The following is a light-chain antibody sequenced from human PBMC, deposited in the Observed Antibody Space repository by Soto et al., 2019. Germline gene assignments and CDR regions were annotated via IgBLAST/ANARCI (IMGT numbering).Light chain of an antibody. CDR1: QSVSSN. Sequence: EIVLTQSPGTLSLSPGERATLSCRASQSVSSNLAWYQQKPGQAPRLLIFGASKRATGIPDRFSGSGSGRDFTLTISGLEPEDFAVYYCQQYGSSPLISFGQGTRLEIK. V-gene: IGKV3-20*01. CDR3: QQYGSSPLIS. CDR2: GAS. J-gene: IGKJ5*01.